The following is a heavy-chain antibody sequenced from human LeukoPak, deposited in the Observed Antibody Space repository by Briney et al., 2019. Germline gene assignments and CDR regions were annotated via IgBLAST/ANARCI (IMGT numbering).Heavy chain of an antibody. V-gene: IGHV3-33*01. D-gene: IGHD3-22*01. Sequence: GGSLRLSCAASGFTFSDYGMYWVRQAPGKGLEWVSNIWYDGSNKCYLDSLRGRFTISRDNSKNTLYLQMNHLRAEDTAVYYCARDLRGGHYDSSGFFGGLDYWGQGTLVTVSS. CDR1: GFTFSDYG. CDR2: IWYDGSNK. CDR3: ARDLRGGHYDSSGFFGGLDY. J-gene: IGHJ4*02.